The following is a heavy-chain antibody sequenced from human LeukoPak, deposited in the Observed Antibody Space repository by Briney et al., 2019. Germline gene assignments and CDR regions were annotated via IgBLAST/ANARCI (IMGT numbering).Heavy chain of an antibody. Sequence: ASVKVSCKVSGYTLTELSMHWVRQAPGKGLEWMGGFDPEDGETIYAQKLQGRVTMTEDTSTGTAYMELSSLRSEDTAVYYCATPPPYSSWKGYYYYYGMDVWGQGTTVTVSS. V-gene: IGHV1-24*01. CDR3: ATPPPYSSWKGYYYYYGMDV. D-gene: IGHD6-6*01. CDR1: GYTLTELS. CDR2: FDPEDGET. J-gene: IGHJ6*02.